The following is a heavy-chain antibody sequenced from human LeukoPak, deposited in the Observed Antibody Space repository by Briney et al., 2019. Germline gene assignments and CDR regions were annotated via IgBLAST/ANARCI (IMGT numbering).Heavy chain of an antibody. Sequence: GRSLRLSCAASGFTFNSYAMHWVRQAPGKGLEWVAVISYDGSNKYYADSVKGRFTISRDNSKNTLYLQMNSLRAEDTAVHYCARDLLRRVAVAGTHGWFDPWGQGTLVTVSS. CDR3: ARDLLRRVAVAGTHGWFDP. J-gene: IGHJ5*02. V-gene: IGHV3-30-3*01. CDR1: GFTFNSYA. CDR2: ISYDGSNK. D-gene: IGHD6-19*01.